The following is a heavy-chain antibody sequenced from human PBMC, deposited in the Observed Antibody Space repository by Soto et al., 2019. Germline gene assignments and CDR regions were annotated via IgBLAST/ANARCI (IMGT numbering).Heavy chain of an antibody. CDR2: ISYDGSNK. Sequence: QVQLVESGGGVVQPGRSLRLSCAASGFTFSSYGMHWVRQAPGKGLEWVAVISYDGSNKYYADSVKGRFTISRDNSQNTLYLQMNSLRAEDTAVYYCAKDGAARHFDYWGQGTLVTVSS. V-gene: IGHV3-30*18. J-gene: IGHJ4*02. D-gene: IGHD6-6*01. CDR3: AKDGAARHFDY. CDR1: GFTFSSYG.